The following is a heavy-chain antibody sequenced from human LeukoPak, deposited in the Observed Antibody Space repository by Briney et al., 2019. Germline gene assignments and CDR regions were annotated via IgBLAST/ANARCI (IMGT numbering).Heavy chain of an antibody. Sequence: SETLSLTCAVYGGSFSGYYWSWIRHPPGKGLEWIGEINHSGSTNYNPSLKSRVTISVDTSKNQFSLKLSSVTAADTAVYYCARLGLDYYDSSFDYWGQGTLVTVSS. CDR3: ARLGLDYYDSSFDY. CDR1: GGSFSGYY. CDR2: INHSGST. V-gene: IGHV4-34*01. J-gene: IGHJ4*02. D-gene: IGHD3-22*01.